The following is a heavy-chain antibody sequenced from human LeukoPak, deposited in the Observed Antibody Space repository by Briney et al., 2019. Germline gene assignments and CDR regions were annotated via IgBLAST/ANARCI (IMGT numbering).Heavy chain of an antibody. CDR3: ARGEYSSSWYPDAFDI. D-gene: IGHD6-13*01. CDR2: IYPGDSDT. Sequence: GESLKISCKGSGYSFTSYWIGWVRQMPGKGLEWMGIIYPGDSDTRYSPSFQGQVTISADKSISTAYLQWSSLKASDTAMYYCARGEYSSSWYPDAFDIWGQGTMVIVSS. CDR1: GYSFTSYW. V-gene: IGHV5-51*01. J-gene: IGHJ3*02.